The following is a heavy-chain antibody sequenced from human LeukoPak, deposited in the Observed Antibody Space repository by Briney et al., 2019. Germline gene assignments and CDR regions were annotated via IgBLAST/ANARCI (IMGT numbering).Heavy chain of an antibody. J-gene: IGHJ4*02. V-gene: IGHV3-21*01. D-gene: IGHD3-10*01. CDR3: AKDWVEADIWFGFVY. CDR1: GFTFSNYN. Sequence: GGSLRLSCAASGFTFSNYNMNWVRQGPGKGLEWVSSISSSSSYIYYADSVKGRFTISRDNSKNTLYLQMNSLRAEDTAVYYCAKDWVEADIWFGFVYWGQGTLVTVSS. CDR2: ISSSSSYI.